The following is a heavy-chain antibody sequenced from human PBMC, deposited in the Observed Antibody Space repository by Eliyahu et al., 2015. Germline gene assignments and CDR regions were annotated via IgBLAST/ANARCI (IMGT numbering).Heavy chain of an antibody. J-gene: IGHJ4*02. V-gene: IGHV3-66*01. CDR2: LYSGGRT. Sequence: VQLVESGGGLVQPGGSLRLSCAASGFTVSSNYTTWVRQAPGKGLEWVSVLYSGGRTYYADSVKGRFTISRDDSKNTLYLQMNSLRVEDTAVYYCARGIQTTVVTPFDYWGQGTLVTVSS. D-gene: IGHD4-23*01. CDR1: GFTVSSNY. CDR3: ARGIQTTVVTPFDY.